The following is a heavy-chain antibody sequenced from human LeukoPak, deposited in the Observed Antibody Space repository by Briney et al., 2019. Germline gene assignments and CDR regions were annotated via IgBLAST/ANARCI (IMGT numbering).Heavy chain of an antibody. CDR1: GGTFSSYA. CDR2: IIPIFGTA. J-gene: IGHJ1*01. CDR3: ARGWDSSGWYVAEYFQH. D-gene: IGHD6-19*01. V-gene: IGHV1-69*05. Sequence: SVKVSCKASGGTFSSYAISWVRQAPGQGLEWMGRIIPIFGTANYAQKLQGRVTINKDESTRTAYMELSSLRSEDTAVYYCARGWDSSGWYVAEYFQHWGQGTLVTVSS.